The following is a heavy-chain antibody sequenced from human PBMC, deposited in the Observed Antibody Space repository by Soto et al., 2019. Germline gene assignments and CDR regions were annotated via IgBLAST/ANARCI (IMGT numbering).Heavy chain of an antibody. D-gene: IGHD3-9*01. CDR1: GFTFSSYA. Sequence: GGSLRLSCAASGFTFSSYAMSWVRQAPGKGLEWVSAISGSGGSTYYADSVKGRFTISRDNSKNTLYLQMNSLRAEDTAVYYCAKHAELRYFHRLAEHFDYWGQAPLVTVSS. CDR2: ISGSGGST. V-gene: IGHV3-23*01. J-gene: IGHJ4*02. CDR3: AKHAELRYFHRLAEHFDY.